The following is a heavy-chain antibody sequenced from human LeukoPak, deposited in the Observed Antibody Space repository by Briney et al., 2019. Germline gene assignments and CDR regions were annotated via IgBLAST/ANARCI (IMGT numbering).Heavy chain of an antibody. D-gene: IGHD1-26*01. J-gene: IGHJ4*02. CDR1: GYTFTGYY. V-gene: IGHV1-2*02. CDR2: INPNSGGT. CDR3: AREKMVGAPKLLDY. Sequence: ASVKVSCKASGYTFTGYYLHWVRQAPRQGLEWVGWINPNSGGTNYAQKFQGRVTMTRETSISTVHMELSRLRSNDTAVYFCAREKMVGAPKLLDYWGQGTLVTVSS.